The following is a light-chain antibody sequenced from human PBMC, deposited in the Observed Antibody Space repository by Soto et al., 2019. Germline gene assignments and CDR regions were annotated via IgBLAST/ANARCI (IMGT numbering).Light chain of an antibody. CDR2: DVN. J-gene: IGLJ1*01. Sequence: HSVLTQPASVSGSPGQSITISCTGTSSDVGGYNYVSWYQQNPGKAPKLMIYDVNNRPSGVSYRFSGSKSGNTASLTISGLQAEDEADYYCSSYTSSSTRVFGTGTKVTVL. CDR1: SSDVGGYNY. CDR3: SSYTSSSTRV. V-gene: IGLV2-14*01.